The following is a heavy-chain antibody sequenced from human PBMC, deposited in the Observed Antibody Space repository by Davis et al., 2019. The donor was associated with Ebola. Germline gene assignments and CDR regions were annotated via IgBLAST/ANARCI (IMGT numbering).Heavy chain of an antibody. CDR3: ARGEKYPYYYYYYGMDV. Sequence: ASVKVSCKASGYTFTGYYMHWVRQAPGQGLEWMGWINPNSGGTNYAQKFQGWVTMTRDTSISTAYMELSRLRSDDTAVYYCARGEKYPYYYYYYGMDVWGQGTTVTVSS. J-gene: IGHJ6*02. CDR1: GYTFTGYY. CDR2: INPNSGGT. V-gene: IGHV1-2*04. D-gene: IGHD2/OR15-2a*01.